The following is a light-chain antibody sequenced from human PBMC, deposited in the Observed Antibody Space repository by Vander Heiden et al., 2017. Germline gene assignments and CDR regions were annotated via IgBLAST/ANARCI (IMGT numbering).Light chain of an antibody. CDR2: GKN. V-gene: IGLV3-19*01. J-gene: IGLJ2*01. CDR3: NSRDSSGNHPV. CDR1: SLRSYY. Sequence: SSELTQAPAVSVALGQTVRITCHGDSLRSYYASWYQQKPGQAPVLVIYGKNNRPSGIPDRFSGSSSGNTASLTITGAQAEDEADYYCNSRDSSGNHPVFGGGTKLTVL.